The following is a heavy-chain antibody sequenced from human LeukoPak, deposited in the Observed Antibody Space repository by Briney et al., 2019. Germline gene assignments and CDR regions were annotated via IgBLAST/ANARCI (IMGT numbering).Heavy chain of an antibody. J-gene: IGHJ4*02. CDR3: ARAVWDYYDSSGYYSAFDY. V-gene: IGHV4-30-2*01. Sequence: ASQTLSLTCAVSGGSIRSGGYAWNWIRQPPGEGLEGIGYIYENGRTYYNPSLKSRVTISVDTSKNQFSLKLSSVTAADTAVYYCARAVWDYYDSSGYYSAFDYWAREPWSPSPQ. D-gene: IGHD3-22*01. CDR1: GGSIRSGGYA. CDR2: IYENGRT.